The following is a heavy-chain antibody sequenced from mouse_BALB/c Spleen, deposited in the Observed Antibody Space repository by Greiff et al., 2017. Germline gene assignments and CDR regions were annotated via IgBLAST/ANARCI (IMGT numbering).Heavy chain of an antibody. CDR1: GFNIKDTY. D-gene: IGHD1-1*01. CDR2: IDPANGNT. V-gene: IGHV14-3*02. Sequence: GQLQQSGAELVKPGASVKLSCTASGFNIKDTYMHWVKQRPEQGLEWIGRIDPANGNTKYDPKFQGKATITADTSSNTAYLQLSSLTSEDTAVYYCARRGLLRYAMDYWGQGTSVTVSS. J-gene: IGHJ4*01. CDR3: ARRGLLRYAMDY.